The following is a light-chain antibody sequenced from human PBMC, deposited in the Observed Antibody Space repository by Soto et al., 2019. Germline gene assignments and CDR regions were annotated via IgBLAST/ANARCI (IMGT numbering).Light chain of an antibody. J-gene: IGLJ2*01. CDR2: DVS. CDR3: RSYTSSSTPVV. Sequence: QSALTQPASVSGSPGQSITISCTGTSSDVGGYTYVSWYQQHPGKAPKLMIYDVSNRPSGVSNRFSGSKSGNTASLTISGLPGEDEADYYCRSYTSSSTPVVFGGGTKLTVL. V-gene: IGLV2-14*01. CDR1: SSDVGGYTY.